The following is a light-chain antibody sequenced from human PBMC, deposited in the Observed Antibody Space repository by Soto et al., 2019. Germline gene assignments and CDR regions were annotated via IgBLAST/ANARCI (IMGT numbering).Light chain of an antibody. CDR1: QGISNY. Sequence: DIQMTQSPSSLSASVGDRVTIACRASQGISNYLAWYQQKPGKVPKLLIYAASTLQSGVPSRFSGSGSGTDFTLTISSLQPADVATYYWQKYNSALRITFGQGTRLEI. CDR2: AAS. CDR3: QKYNSALRIT. J-gene: IGKJ5*01. V-gene: IGKV1-27*01.